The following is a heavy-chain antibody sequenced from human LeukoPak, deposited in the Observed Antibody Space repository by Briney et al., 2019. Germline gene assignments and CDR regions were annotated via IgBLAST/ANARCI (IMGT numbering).Heavy chain of an antibody. Sequence: GGSLRLSCAASGFTFSTYNMNWVRQAPGKGLEWVSSITSDSRYMYYADSVKGRFTISRDNAKNSLYLQMNSLRAEDTAVYYCASFPPYMVRTDAFDIWGQGTMVTVSS. CDR2: ITSDSRYM. D-gene: IGHD3-10*01. V-gene: IGHV3-21*01. CDR3: ASFPPYMVRTDAFDI. CDR1: GFTFSTYN. J-gene: IGHJ3*02.